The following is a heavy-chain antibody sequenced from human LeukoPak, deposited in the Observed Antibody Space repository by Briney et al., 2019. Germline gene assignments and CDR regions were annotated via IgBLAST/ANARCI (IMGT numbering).Heavy chain of an antibody. CDR2: ISYSGST. CDR3: ASSGYESYYYYGMDV. CDR1: SGSISSSSYY. J-gene: IGHJ6*02. V-gene: IGHV4-39*01. Sequence: SETLSLTCTVSSGSISSSSYYCAWIRQPPGKGLEWIGSISYSGSTFYNPSLESRVTLSVDTSKDQFSLKLSSVTAADTAVYYCASSGYESYYYYGMDVWGQGTTVTVSS. D-gene: IGHD5-12*01.